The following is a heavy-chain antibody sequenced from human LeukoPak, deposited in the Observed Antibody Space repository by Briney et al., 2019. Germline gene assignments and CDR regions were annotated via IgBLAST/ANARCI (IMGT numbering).Heavy chain of an antibody. Sequence: ASVKVSCKASGGTFSSYAISWVRQAPGQGLEWMGGIIPIFGTANYAQKFQGRVTITTDESTSTAYMELSSLRSEDTAVYYCARSNDSSGLSFDYWGQGTLVTVSS. V-gene: IGHV1-69*05. CDR3: ARSNDSSGLSFDY. CDR2: IIPIFGTA. J-gene: IGHJ4*02. D-gene: IGHD3-22*01. CDR1: GGTFSSYA.